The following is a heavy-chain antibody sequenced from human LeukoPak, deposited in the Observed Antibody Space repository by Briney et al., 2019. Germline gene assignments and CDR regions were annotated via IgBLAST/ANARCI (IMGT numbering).Heavy chain of an antibody. J-gene: IGHJ4*02. Sequence: GGSLRLSCAASGFTFDDYTMHWVRQAPGKGLEWVSLISWDGGSTYYADSVKGRFTISRDNSKNSLYLQMNSLRTEDTALYYCARSRTWNYSDYWGQGTLVTVSS. D-gene: IGHD1-1*01. CDR3: ARSRTWNYSDY. CDR2: ISWDGGST. V-gene: IGHV3-43*01. CDR1: GFTFDDYT.